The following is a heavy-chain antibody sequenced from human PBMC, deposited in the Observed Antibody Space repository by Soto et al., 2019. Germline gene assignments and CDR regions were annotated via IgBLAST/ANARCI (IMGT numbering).Heavy chain of an antibody. CDR1: GFTFSSYW. CDR3: ARDVTRWTMAYPKKYYGMDV. J-gene: IGHJ6*02. CDR2: IKQDGSEK. Sequence: GGSLRLSCAASGFTFSSYWMSWVRQAPGKGLEWVANIKQDGSEKYYVDSVKGRFTISRDNAKNSLYLQMNSLRAEDTAVYYCARDVTRWTMAYPKKYYGMDVWGQGNTVTVSS. V-gene: IGHV3-7*01. D-gene: IGHD3-3*01.